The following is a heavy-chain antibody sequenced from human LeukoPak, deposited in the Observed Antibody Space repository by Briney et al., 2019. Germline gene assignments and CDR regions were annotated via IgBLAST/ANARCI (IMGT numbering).Heavy chain of an antibody. Sequence: GGSLRLSCAASGFTLSSYGMHWVRQAPGKGLEWVAVISYDGSNKYYADSVKGRFTISRDNSKNTLYLQMNSLRAEDTAVYYCAKDSDMTDYYDSSGYNYFDYWGQGTLVTVSS. CDR2: ISYDGSNK. CDR1: GFTLSSYG. V-gene: IGHV3-30*18. J-gene: IGHJ4*02. CDR3: AKDSDMTDYYDSSGYNYFDY. D-gene: IGHD3-22*01.